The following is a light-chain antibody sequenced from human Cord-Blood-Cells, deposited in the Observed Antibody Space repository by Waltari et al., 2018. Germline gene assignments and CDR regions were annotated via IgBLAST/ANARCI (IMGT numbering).Light chain of an antibody. CDR3: CSYAGSSSLYV. Sequence: QSALTQPASVSGSPGQSITISCTGTSSDVGSYKLVSWYQQHPGKAPNLMIYEGRKRPSGVSKRFSGSKSGNTASLTISGLQAEDDADYYCCSYAGSSSLYVFGTGTKVTVL. CDR1: SSDVGSYKL. CDR2: EGR. V-gene: IGLV2-23*01. J-gene: IGLJ1*01.